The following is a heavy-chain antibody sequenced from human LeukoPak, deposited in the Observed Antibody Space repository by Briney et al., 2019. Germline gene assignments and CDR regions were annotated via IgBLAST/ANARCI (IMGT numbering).Heavy chain of an antibody. CDR3: ARNGGGLDI. CDR1: GFIFSTYE. J-gene: IGHJ3*02. V-gene: IGHV3-48*03. D-gene: IGHD2-15*01. Sequence: GGSLRLSCVASGFIFSTYEVIWVRQAPGKGLEWVSYMTTSGSAMYYLDSVKGRFTISRDNAKNSLYLQMNSLRAEDTAVYYCARNGGGLDIWGQGTLVTVSS. CDR2: MTTSGSAM.